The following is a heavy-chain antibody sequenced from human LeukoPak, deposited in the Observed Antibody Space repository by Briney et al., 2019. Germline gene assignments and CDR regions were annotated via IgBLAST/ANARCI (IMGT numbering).Heavy chain of an antibody. CDR3: ARDIRRILAD. J-gene: IGHJ4*02. V-gene: IGHV3-53*01. CDR2: IYSGGST. D-gene: IGHD5-18*01. Sequence: GGSLRLSCAASGFTFSSYAMSWVRQAPGKGLEWVSVIYSGGSTYYADSVKGRFTISRDNSKNTLYLQMNSLRAEDTAVYYCARDIRRILADWGQGTLVTVSS. CDR1: GFTFSSYA.